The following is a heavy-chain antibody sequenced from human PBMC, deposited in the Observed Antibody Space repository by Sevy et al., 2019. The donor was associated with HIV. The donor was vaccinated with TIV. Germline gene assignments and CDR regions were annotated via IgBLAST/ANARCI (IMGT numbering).Heavy chain of an antibody. CDR2: ISSSGSTI. D-gene: IGHD3-10*01. V-gene: IGHV3-11*01. J-gene: IGHJ6*02. CDR3: ARDDGRYYYGSGSYSDGMDV. Sequence: GGSLRLSCAASGFTFSDYYMSWIRQAPGKGLEWVSYISSSGSTIYYADSVKGRFTISRDNAKNSLYLQMNSLRAEDTAVYYCARDDGRYYYGSGSYSDGMDVWGQGTTVTVSS. CDR1: GFTFSDYY.